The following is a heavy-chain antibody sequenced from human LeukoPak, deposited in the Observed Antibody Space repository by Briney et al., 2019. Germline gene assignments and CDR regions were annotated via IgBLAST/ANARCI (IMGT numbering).Heavy chain of an antibody. Sequence: RASVKASCKASGYTFTGYYMHWVRQAPGQGLEWMGWINPNSGGTNYAQKFQGWVTMTRDTSISTAYMELSRLRSDDTAVYYCARGVSTGRSFYGRYYGMDVWGQGTTVTVSS. D-gene: IGHD2/OR15-2a*01. J-gene: IGHJ6*02. CDR2: INPNSGGT. V-gene: IGHV1-2*04. CDR1: GYTFTGYY. CDR3: ARGVSTGRSFYGRYYGMDV.